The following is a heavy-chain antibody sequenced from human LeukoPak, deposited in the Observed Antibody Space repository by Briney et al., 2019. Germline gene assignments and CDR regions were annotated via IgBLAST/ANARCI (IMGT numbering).Heavy chain of an antibody. Sequence: SETLSLTCAVYGGSFSGYYWSWIRQPPGKGLEWIGEINHSGSTNYNPSLKSRVTISVDTSKNQFSLKLSSVTAADAAVYYCAPRCSSTSCYGRWGQGTLVTVSS. CDR1: GGSFSGYY. V-gene: IGHV4-34*01. CDR3: APRCSSTSCYGR. D-gene: IGHD2-2*01. CDR2: INHSGST. J-gene: IGHJ4*02.